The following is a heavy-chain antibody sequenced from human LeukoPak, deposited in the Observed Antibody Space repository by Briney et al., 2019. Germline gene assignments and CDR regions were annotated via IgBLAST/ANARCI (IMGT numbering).Heavy chain of an antibody. D-gene: IGHD3-22*01. Sequence: AGGSLRLSCAASGFTLSSYGMLWVRQAPGKGLEWVAVIWYDGSNKYYADSVKGRFTISRDNSKNTLYLQMNSLRAEDTAVYYCARGAPVWYDSSGSYTHFDYCDQGTLVTVSS. CDR1: GFTLSSYG. V-gene: IGHV3-33*01. J-gene: IGHJ4*02. CDR2: IWYDGSNK. CDR3: ARGAPVWYDSSGSYTHFDY.